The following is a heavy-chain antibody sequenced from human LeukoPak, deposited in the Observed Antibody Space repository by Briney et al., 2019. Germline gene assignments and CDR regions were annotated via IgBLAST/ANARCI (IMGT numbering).Heavy chain of an antibody. Sequence: GGSLRLSCAASGFTFSSYAMSWVRQAPGKGLEWVSAISGSGGSTYYADSVKGRFTISRDNSKNTLYLQMNSLRAEDTAVYYCAKGHKHYYYYHMDVWGKGTTVTVSS. CDR3: AKGHKHYYYYHMDV. CDR2: ISGSGGST. CDR1: GFTFSSYA. V-gene: IGHV3-23*01. J-gene: IGHJ6*03.